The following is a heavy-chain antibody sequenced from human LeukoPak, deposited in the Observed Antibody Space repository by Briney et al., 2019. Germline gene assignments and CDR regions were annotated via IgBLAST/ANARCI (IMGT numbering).Heavy chain of an antibody. CDR1: GGSFSGYY. J-gene: IGHJ3*02. CDR2: INHSGST. V-gene: IGHV4-34*01. D-gene: IGHD3-10*01. Sequence: SETLSLTCAVYGGSFSGYYWSWIRQPPGEGLEWIGEINHSGSTNYNPSLKSRVTISVDTSKNQFSLKLSSVTAADTAVYYCARAPRGHRQGRAFDIWGQGTMVTVSS. CDR3: ARAPRGHRQGRAFDI.